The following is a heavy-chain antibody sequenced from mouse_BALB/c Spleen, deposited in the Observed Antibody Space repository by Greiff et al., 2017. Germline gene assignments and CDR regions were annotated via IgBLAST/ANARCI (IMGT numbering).Heavy chain of an antibody. V-gene: IGHV14-3*02. CDR2: IDPANGNT. CDR3: ASPGGSSYYAMDD. J-gene: IGHJ4*01. CDR1: GFNIKDTY. Sequence: EVQLQQSGAELVKPGASVKLSCTASGFNIKDTYMHWVKQRPEQGLEWIGRIDPANGNTKYDPKFQGKATITADTSSNTAYLQLSSLTSEDTAVYYCASPGGSSYYAMDDWGQGTSVTVSS. D-gene: IGHD1-1*01.